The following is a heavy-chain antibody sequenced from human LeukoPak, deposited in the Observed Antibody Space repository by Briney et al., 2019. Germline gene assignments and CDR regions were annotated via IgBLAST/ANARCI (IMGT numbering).Heavy chain of an antibody. D-gene: IGHD4-17*01. CDR1: GYTFTGYY. J-gene: IGHJ6*02. CDR3: ARVRTTVTTSSGMDV. Sequence: ASVKVSCKASGYTFTGYYMHWVRQAPGQGLEWMGWINPNSGGTNYAQKFQGRVTMTRDTSINTAYMERSRLRSDDTAVYYCARVRTTVTTSSGMDVWGQGTTVTVSS. CDR2: INPNSGGT. V-gene: IGHV1-2*02.